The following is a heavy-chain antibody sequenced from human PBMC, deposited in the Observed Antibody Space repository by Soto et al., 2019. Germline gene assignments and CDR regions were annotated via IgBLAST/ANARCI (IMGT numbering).Heavy chain of an antibody. Sequence: SVKVSCKASGGTFSSYAISWVRQAPGQGLEWMGGIIPIFGTANYAQKFQGRVTITADESTSTAYMELSSLRSEDTAVYYCAVVPATNYYYYGMDVWGQGTTVTVSS. D-gene: IGHD2-2*01. CDR2: IIPIFGTA. CDR1: GGTFSSYA. J-gene: IGHJ6*02. V-gene: IGHV1-69*13. CDR3: AVVPATNYYYYGMDV.